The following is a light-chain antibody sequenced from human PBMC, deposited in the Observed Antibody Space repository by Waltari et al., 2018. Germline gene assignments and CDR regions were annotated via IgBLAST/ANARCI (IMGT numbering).Light chain of an antibody. CDR1: HSVGTTY. J-gene: IGKJ3*01. CDR2: GGS. CDR3: QQYGSSPT. Sequence: SCRTSHSVGTTYLAWYQQKPGHAPRLLIYGGSNRASVIPDRFSASASGAESTLTISRLEPVDFAMYYCQQYGSSPTFGPGTKVEI. V-gene: IGKV3-20*01.